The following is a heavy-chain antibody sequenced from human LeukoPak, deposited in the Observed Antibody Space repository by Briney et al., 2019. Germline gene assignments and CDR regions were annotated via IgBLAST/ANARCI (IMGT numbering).Heavy chain of an antibody. D-gene: IGHD2-21*02. V-gene: IGHV4-39*02. J-gene: IGHJ4*02. CDR1: GGSISSGGYY. CDR2: IHYSGSI. CDR3: ARGRAVTQSYYFDY. Sequence: PSETLSLTCTVSGGSISSGGYYWGYIRQPPGKGLEWIGTIHYSGSIYYNSSLKSRLTISVDTSKNHFSLRLTSVTAADMAVYYCARGRAVTQSYYFDYWGQGTLVTVSS.